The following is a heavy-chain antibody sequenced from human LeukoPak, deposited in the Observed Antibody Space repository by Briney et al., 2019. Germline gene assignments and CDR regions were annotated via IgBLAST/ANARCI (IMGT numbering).Heavy chain of an antibody. J-gene: IGHJ4*02. CDR1: DYTFTNYG. Sequence: ASVKVSCKASDYTFTNYGITWVRQAPGRGLQCMGGISTYNGNTHYAQRFQGRVTMTTDTSTSTVYMELRSLRSDDTAVYYCARDEAGFGTTPLDYWGQGTLVTVSS. D-gene: IGHD2-8*01. CDR2: ISTYNGNT. V-gene: IGHV1-18*01. CDR3: ARDEAGFGTTPLDY.